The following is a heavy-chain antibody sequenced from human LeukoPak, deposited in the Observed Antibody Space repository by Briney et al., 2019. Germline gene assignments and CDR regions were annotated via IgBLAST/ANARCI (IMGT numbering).Heavy chain of an antibody. Sequence: PGGSLRLSCAASGFTFSSYEMNWVRQAPGKGLEWVSYISSSGSTIYYADSVKGRFTISRDNAKNSLCLQMNSLRAEDTAVYYCARDTNYYDSSGYYRVRAEYFQHWGQGTLVTVPS. J-gene: IGHJ1*01. D-gene: IGHD3-22*01. CDR2: ISSSGSTI. CDR3: ARDTNYYDSSGYYRVRAEYFQH. V-gene: IGHV3-48*03. CDR1: GFTFSSYE.